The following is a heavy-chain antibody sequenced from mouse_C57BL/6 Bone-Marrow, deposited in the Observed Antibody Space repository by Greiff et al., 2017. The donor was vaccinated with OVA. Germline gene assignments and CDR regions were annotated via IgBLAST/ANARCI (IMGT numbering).Heavy chain of an antibody. Sequence: QVHVKQSGAELAKPGASVKLSCKASGYTFTSYWMHWVKQRPGQGLEWIGYINPSSGYTKYNQKFKDKATLTADKSSSTAYMQLSSLTYEDAAVYYCAIDGYPTWFAYWGQGTLVTVSA. D-gene: IGHD2-3*01. J-gene: IGHJ3*01. CDR1: GYTFTSYW. V-gene: IGHV1-7*01. CDR2: INPSSGYT. CDR3: AIDGYPTWFAY.